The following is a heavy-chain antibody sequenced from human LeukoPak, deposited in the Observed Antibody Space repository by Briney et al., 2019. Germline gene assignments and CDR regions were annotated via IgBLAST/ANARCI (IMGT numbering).Heavy chain of an antibody. D-gene: IGHD1-7*01. CDR1: GFTFSDYY. J-gene: IGHJ4*02. CDR3: ASVFNWNYVLDY. V-gene: IGHV4-31*02. Sequence: LRLSCAASGFTFSDYYMSWIRQPPGKGLEWIGYIYYSGSTYYNSSLKSRVTISVDTSKNQFSLKLSSVTAADTALYYCASVFNWNYVLDYWGQGIQVTVSS. CDR2: IYYSGST.